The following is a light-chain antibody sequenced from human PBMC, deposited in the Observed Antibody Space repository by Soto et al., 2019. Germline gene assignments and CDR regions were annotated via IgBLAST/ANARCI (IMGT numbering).Light chain of an antibody. J-gene: IGLJ2*01. Sequence: QSVLTQPPSVSAAPGQTVTISCSGSSSNIGNTYVSWYQQLAGTAPKLLIYDNNKRPSGIPDRFSGSKSGTSATLGITGLQTGDEADYYCGTWDSSLSAVVFGGGTKLTVL. CDR3: GTWDSSLSAVV. CDR2: DNN. V-gene: IGLV1-51*01. CDR1: SSNIGNTY.